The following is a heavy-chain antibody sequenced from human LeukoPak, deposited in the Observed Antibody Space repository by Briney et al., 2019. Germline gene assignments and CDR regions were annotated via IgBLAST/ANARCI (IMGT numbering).Heavy chain of an antibody. CDR1: GFTFINAW. J-gene: IGHJ4*02. D-gene: IGHD1-26*01. CDR3: TTDGVGVEGATYDN. CDR2: IKAKAHGGTI. V-gene: IGHV3-15*01. Sequence: PGGSLRLSCAASGFTFINAWMAWVRQAPGMGLEWVGRIKAKAHGGTIEYAAPVKGRFTISRDDSKNTLYLQMNSLKTEDTAVYYCTTDGVGVEGATYDNWGQGTLVSVSS.